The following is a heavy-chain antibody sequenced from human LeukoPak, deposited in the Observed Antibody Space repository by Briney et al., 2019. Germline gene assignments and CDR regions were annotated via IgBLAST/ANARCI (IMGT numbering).Heavy chain of an antibody. CDR3: ARLGYTYGPFGY. Sequence: SETLSLTCTVSGGSISSYYWSWIRQPPGKGLGGIGNIYYNGITNYNPSLKSRVTISVDTSKNQFSLKLSSVTAADTAVYYCARLGYTYGPFGYWGQGTLVTVSS. D-gene: IGHD5-18*01. CDR1: GGSISSYY. J-gene: IGHJ4*02. V-gene: IGHV4-59*08. CDR2: IYYNGIT.